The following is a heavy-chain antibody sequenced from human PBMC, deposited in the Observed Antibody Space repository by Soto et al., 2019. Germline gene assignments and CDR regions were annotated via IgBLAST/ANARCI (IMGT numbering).Heavy chain of an antibody. CDR1: GFTFSSYA. D-gene: IGHD6-6*01. Sequence: PGGSLRLSYAASGFTFSSYAMSWVRQAPGKGLEWVSAISGSGGSTYYADSVKGRFTISRDNSKNTLYLQMNSLRAEDTAVYYCANSPIAARPYFDYWGQGTLVTVSS. J-gene: IGHJ4*02. CDR2: ISGSGGST. V-gene: IGHV3-23*01. CDR3: ANSPIAARPYFDY.